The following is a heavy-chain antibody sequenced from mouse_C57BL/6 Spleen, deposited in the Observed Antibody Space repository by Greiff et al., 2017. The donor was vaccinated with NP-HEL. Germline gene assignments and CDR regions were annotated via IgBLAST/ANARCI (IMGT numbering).Heavy chain of an antibody. Sequence: QVQLKQSGAELVRPGTSVKVSCKASGYAFTNYLIEWVKQRPGQGLEWIGVINPGSGGTNYNEKFKGKATLTADKSSSTAYMQLSSLTSEDSAVYFCARRYSYYYAMDYWGQGTSVTVSS. V-gene: IGHV1-54*01. J-gene: IGHJ4*01. D-gene: IGHD2-12*01. CDR1: GYAFTNYL. CDR3: ARRYSYYYAMDY. CDR2: INPGSGGT.